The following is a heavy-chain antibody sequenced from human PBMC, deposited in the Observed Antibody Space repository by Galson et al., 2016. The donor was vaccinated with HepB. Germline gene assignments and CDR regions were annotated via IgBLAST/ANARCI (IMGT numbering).Heavy chain of an antibody. V-gene: IGHV1-69*13. D-gene: IGHD5-12*01. CDR2: IIPIFGTA. Sequence: SVKVSCKASGGSFNNFAISWVRQAPGQGLEWMGGIIPIFGTANYAQKFHHRVTITADESTGTAYMELRSLRYEDTAVYYCANGLQSGYDDPFDEWGQGTLVTVSS. J-gene: IGHJ4*02. CDR3: ANGLQSGYDDPFDE. CDR1: GGSFNNFA.